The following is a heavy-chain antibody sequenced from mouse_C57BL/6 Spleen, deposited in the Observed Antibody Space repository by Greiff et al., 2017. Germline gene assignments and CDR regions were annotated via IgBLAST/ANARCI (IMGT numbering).Heavy chain of an antibody. Sequence: QVQLQQSGAELVKPGASVKLSCKASGYTFTTYPIQWMKQNHGKSLEWIGNFHPYNDDTKYNEKFKGKATLTVEKSSSTVYFQLSRLTSYDSAVYDYARVCGYYYCFDYWGQGTTLTVSS. J-gene: IGHJ2*01. D-gene: IGHD1-1*01. V-gene: IGHV1-47*01. CDR3: ARVCGYYYCFDY. CDR1: GYTFTTYP. CDR2: FHPYNDDT.